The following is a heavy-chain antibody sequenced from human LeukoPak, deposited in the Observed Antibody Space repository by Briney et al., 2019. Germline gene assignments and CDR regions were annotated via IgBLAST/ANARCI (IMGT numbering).Heavy chain of an antibody. Sequence: ASVKVSCKASGGTFSSYAISWVRQAPGQGLEWMGGIIPIFGTANYAQKFQGRVTITTDESTSTAYMELSSLRSEDTALYYCARGYSGSYYGFWFDPWGQGTLVTVSS. J-gene: IGHJ5*02. CDR1: GGTFSSYA. V-gene: IGHV1-69*05. CDR2: IIPIFGTA. CDR3: ARGYSGSYYGFWFDP. D-gene: IGHD1-26*01.